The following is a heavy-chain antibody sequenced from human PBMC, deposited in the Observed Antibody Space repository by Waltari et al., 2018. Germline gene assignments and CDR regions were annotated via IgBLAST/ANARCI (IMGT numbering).Heavy chain of an antibody. CDR1: GYTFPDYY. V-gene: IGHV1-69-2*01. CDR3: AKVRADERPYYYDGMDV. J-gene: IGHJ6*02. D-gene: IGHD1-1*01. Sequence: EVQLVHSGAEVKKPGATVKISCKVSGYTFPDYYIHWVQQAPGKGLEWMGLVGTEEMKQIGRTKFQGTVTITVDTSTDTANNELSRLRGAETAAYSCAKVRADERPYYYDGMDVWGQGTTVTVSS. CDR2: VGTEEMK.